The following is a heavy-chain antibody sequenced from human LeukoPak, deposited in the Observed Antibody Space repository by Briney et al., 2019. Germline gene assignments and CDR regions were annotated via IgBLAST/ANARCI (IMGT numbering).Heavy chain of an antibody. V-gene: IGHV4-39*01. J-gene: IGHJ4*02. Sequence: SETLSLTCTVSGVSISNTLYYWAWIRQPPGRGLESIGSIYYSRSTYYSPSLKSRVTISEDTSKNQFSLKLSSVTAADTAVYYCARHLMVRGVRYFHRFDYWGQGTLVTVSS. CDR3: ARHLMVRGVRYFHRFDY. D-gene: IGHD3-10*01. CDR2: IYYSRST. CDR1: GVSISNTLYY.